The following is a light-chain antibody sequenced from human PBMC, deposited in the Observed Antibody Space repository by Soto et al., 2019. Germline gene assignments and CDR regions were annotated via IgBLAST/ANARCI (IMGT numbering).Light chain of an antibody. CDR3: QQFGSSPGFT. CDR1: QNINSRY. Sequence: EIVLTQSPGTLSLSPGERATLSCRASQNINSRYLAWYQQKPGQAPRLLIYGKSSRATGIPDRFSGSGSETDFALTIRRLEAEDFGVYYCQQFGSSPGFTFGPGTKVDIK. J-gene: IGKJ3*01. V-gene: IGKV3-20*01. CDR2: GKS.